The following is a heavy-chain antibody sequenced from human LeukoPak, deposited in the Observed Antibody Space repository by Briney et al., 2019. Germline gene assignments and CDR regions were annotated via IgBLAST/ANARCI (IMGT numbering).Heavy chain of an antibody. V-gene: IGHV3-15*01. Sequence: PGGSLRLSCEASGFTFSNAWMSWVRQAPGKGLEWVGRIKSKTDGGTTDYAAPVKGRFTISRDDSKNTLYLQMNSLKTEDTAVYYCTTGYSYGPRAFDYWGQGTLVTVSS. J-gene: IGHJ4*02. D-gene: IGHD5-18*01. CDR2: IKSKTDGGTT. CDR1: GFTFSNAW. CDR3: TTGYSYGPRAFDY.